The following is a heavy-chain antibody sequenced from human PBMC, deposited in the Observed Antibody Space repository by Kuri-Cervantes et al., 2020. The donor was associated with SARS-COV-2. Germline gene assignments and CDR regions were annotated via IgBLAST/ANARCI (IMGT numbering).Heavy chain of an antibody. CDR3: ARGRIAAAGMRAPFDP. CDR1: GGSFSGYY. J-gene: IGHJ5*02. CDR2: INHSGST. V-gene: IGHV4-34*01. D-gene: IGHD6-13*01. Sequence: ESLKISCAVYGGSFSGYYWSWIRQPPGKGLEWIGEINHSGSTNYNPSLKSRVTISVDTSKNQFSLKLSSVTAADTAVYYCARGRIAAAGMRAPFDPWGQGTLVTVSS.